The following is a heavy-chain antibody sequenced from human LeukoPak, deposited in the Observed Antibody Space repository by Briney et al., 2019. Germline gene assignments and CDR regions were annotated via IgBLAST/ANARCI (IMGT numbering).Heavy chain of an antibody. J-gene: IGHJ3*02. V-gene: IGHV4-38-2*01. CDR2: IYHSGST. D-gene: IGHD4-23*01. CDR1: GYSISSGYY. Sequence: SETLSLTCAVSGYSISSGYYWGWIRQPPGKGLEWIGSIYHSGSTYYNPSLKSRVTISVDTSKNQFSLKLSSVTAADTAVYYWARLRWNYHDAFDIWGQGTMVTVSS. CDR3: ARLRWNYHDAFDI.